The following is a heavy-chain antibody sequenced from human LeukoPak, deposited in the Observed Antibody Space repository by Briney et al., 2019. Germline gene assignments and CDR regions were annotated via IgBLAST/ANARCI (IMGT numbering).Heavy chain of an antibody. CDR1: GFTFSSYG. J-gene: IGHJ4*02. D-gene: IGHD5-18*01. CDR2: ISGSGGST. CDR3: ARSIQLWPPQGFDY. Sequence: PGGSLRLSCAASGFTFSSYGMSWVRQAPGKGLEWVSAISGSGGSTYYADSVKGRFTISRDNSKNTLYLQMNSLRAEDTAVYYCARSIQLWPPQGFDYWGQGTLVTVSS. V-gene: IGHV3-23*01.